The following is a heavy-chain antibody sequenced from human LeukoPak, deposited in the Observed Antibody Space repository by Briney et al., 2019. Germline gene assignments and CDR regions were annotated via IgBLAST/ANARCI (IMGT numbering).Heavy chain of an antibody. CDR1: GGSISSYY. D-gene: IGHD3-3*01. CDR3: ARDGDYDFYAFDI. CDR2: IYTSGST. Sequence: SETLSLTCTVCGGSISSYYWRWIRQPAGKGLEWIGRIYTSGSTNYNPSLKSRVTMSVDTSKNQFSLKLSSVTAADTAVYYCARDGDYDFYAFDIWGQGTMVTVSS. V-gene: IGHV4-4*07. J-gene: IGHJ3*02.